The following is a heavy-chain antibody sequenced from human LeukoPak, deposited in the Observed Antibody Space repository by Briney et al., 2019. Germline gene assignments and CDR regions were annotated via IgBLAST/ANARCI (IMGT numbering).Heavy chain of an antibody. Sequence: PGESLRLSCAASGSTFSSYAMSWVRQAPGQGLEWVSTISGGGGRTWYADSVKGRFTISRDNSKNTVDVQLNSLRAEDTAGYYGAKFRGSEKTVIDCWGQGTLVTVSS. CDR2: ISGGGGRT. CDR1: GSTFSSYA. CDR3: AKFRGSEKTVIDC. V-gene: IGHV3-23*01. D-gene: IGHD3-16*01. J-gene: IGHJ4*02.